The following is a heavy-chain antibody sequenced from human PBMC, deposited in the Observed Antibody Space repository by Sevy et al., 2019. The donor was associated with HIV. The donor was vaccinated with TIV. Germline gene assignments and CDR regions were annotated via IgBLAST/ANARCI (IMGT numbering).Heavy chain of an antibody. D-gene: IGHD6-13*01. CDR2: INHSGST. CDR1: GGSFSGYY. Sequence: SETLSLTCAVYGGSFSGYYCSWIRQPPGKGLEWIGEINHSGSTNYNPSLKSRVTISVDTSKNQFSLKLSSVTAADTAVYYCARGTGYSSSWYVYWGQGTLVTVSS. J-gene: IGHJ4*02. CDR3: ARGTGYSSSWYVY. V-gene: IGHV4-34*01.